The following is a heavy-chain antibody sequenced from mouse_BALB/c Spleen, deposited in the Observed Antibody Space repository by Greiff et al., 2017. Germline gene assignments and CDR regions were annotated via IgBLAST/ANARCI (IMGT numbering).Heavy chain of an antibody. V-gene: IGHV5-17*02. D-gene: IGHD3-2*01. CDR1: GFTFSSFG. J-gene: IGHJ4*01. Sequence: EVNVVESGGGLVQPGGSRKLSCAASGFTFSSFGMHWVRQAPEKGLEWVAYISSGSSTIYYADTVKGRFTISRDNPKNTLFLQMTSLRSEDTAMYYCAARQLGLSYAMDYWGQGTSVTVSS. CDR3: AARQLGLSYAMDY. CDR2: ISSGSSTI.